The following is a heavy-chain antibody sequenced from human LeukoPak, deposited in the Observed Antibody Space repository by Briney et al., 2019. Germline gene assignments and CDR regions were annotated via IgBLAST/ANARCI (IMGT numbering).Heavy chain of an antibody. J-gene: IGHJ4*02. Sequence: GGSLRLSCAASGFTFSSYGMHWVRQAPGKGLEWVAVISYDGSNKYYGDSVKGRFTISRDNSKNTLYLQMNSLRAEDTAMYYCAKGGLSSYYYDSSGYYPDDWGQGTLVTVSS. D-gene: IGHD3-22*01. CDR3: AKGGLSSYYYDSSGYYPDD. V-gene: IGHV3-30*18. CDR2: ISYDGSNK. CDR1: GFTFSSYG.